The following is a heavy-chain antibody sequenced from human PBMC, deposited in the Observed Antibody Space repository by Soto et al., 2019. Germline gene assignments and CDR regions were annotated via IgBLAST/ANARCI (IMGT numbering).Heavy chain of an antibody. J-gene: IGHJ6*02. D-gene: IGHD1-20*01. CDR1: VFTFSSYS. V-gene: IGHV3-48*02. Sequence: GGSLRLSCAASVFTFSSYSMNWVRQAPGKGLEWVSYISSSSSTIYYADSVKGRFTISRDNAKNSLYLQMNSLRDEDTAVYYCARDQYNWNDEGYYYYGMDVWGQGTTVTVSS. CDR2: ISSSSSTI. CDR3: ARDQYNWNDEGYYYYGMDV.